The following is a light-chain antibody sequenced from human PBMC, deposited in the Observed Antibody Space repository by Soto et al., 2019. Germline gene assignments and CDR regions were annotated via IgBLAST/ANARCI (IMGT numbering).Light chain of an antibody. CDR3: QQRFVWLT. Sequence: EIVLTQSPATLSLSPGERATLSCRASQSVSSNLAWYQQKSGQAPRLLIYDASNRATDIPARFSGSGSGTDFTLTISSLEPEDSAVYYCQQRFVWLTFGGGTKVEI. V-gene: IGKV3-11*01. CDR1: QSVSSN. J-gene: IGKJ4*01. CDR2: DAS.